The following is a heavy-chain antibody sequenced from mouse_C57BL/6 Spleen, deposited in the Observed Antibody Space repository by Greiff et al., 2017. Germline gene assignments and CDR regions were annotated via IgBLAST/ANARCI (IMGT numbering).Heavy chain of an antibody. CDR1: GFSLTSYG. CDR2: IWSGGST. CDR3: ARNDYDQRGDY. V-gene: IGHV2-2*01. J-gene: IGHJ4*01. D-gene: IGHD2-4*01. Sequence: VKLMESGPGLVQPSQSLSITCTVSGFSLTSYGVHWVRQSPGTGLEWLGVIWSGGSTDYNAALISRLSISKDNSKSQVFFKMNILQADDTAIYYCARNDYDQRGDYWGQGTSVTVSS.